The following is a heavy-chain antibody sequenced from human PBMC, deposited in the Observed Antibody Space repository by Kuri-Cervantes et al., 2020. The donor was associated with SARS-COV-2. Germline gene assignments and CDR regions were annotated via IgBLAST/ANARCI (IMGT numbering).Heavy chain of an antibody. CDR1: GFSLSTSGVG. CDR3: ARWEAGTGTLD. Sequence: SGPTLVKPTQTLTLTCTFSGFSLSTSGVGVGWIRQPPGKALEWLAHIFSNDEKSYSTSLKSRLTISKDTSKSQVVLTMTNMDPVDTATYYCARWEAGTGTLDWGQGTLVTVSS. J-gene: IGHJ4*02. D-gene: IGHD1-14*01. CDR2: IFSNDEK. V-gene: IGHV2-26*01.